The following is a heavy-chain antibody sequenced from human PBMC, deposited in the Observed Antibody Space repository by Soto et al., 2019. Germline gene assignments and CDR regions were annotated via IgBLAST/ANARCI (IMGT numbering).Heavy chain of an antibody. CDR3: ARLSYSSSSGDY. J-gene: IGHJ4*02. CDR1: GGSISTSRYY. Sequence: LSLTCTVSGGSISTSRYYWGWIRQPPGKGLEWIGNIYYSGSTYYNLSLKSRVTIFVDTSKNQFSLKLSSVTAADTAVYYCARLSYSSSSGDYWGQGTMVTVSS. D-gene: IGHD6-6*01. CDR2: IYYSGST. V-gene: IGHV4-39*01.